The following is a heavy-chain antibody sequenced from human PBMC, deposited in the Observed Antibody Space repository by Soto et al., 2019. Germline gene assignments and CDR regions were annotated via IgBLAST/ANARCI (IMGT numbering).Heavy chain of an antibody. CDR1: GFTFSSYA. CDR3: AKGSGGAVDGTREYYGMDV. V-gene: IGHV3-23*01. D-gene: IGHD6-19*01. J-gene: IGHJ6*02. CDR2: ISGSGGST. Sequence: GGSLRLSCAASGFTFSSYAMSWVRQAPGKGLEWVSAISGSGGSTYYADSVKGRFTISRDNSKNTLYLQMNSLRAEDTAVYYCAKGSGGAVDGTREYYGMDVWGQATTVTVSS.